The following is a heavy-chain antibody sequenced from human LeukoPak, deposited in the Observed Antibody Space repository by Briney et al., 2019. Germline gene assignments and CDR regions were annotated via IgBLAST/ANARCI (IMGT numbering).Heavy chain of an antibody. CDR2: VSGSGGRT. Sequence: GGSLRLSCAASGFTFSSYAMTWARQAPGRGLEWISGVSGSGGRTYYAESVKGRFTISRDDLKNTLYLQMNSLRVEETAVYYCARGSSGSTYYYMDVWGKGTTVTVFS. V-gene: IGHV3-23*01. D-gene: IGHD3-22*01. CDR3: ARGSSGSTYYYMDV. J-gene: IGHJ6*03. CDR1: GFTFSSYA.